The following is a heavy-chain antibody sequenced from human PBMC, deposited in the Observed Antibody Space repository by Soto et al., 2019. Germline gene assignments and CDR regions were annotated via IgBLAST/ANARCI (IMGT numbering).Heavy chain of an antibody. D-gene: IGHD3-3*01. CDR1: GGSISSSSYY. Sequence: PSETLSLTCTVSGGSISSSSYYWGWIRQPPGKGLEWIGSIYYSGSTYYNPSLKSRVTISVDTSKNQFSLKLSSVTAADTAVYYGARHYDFWSGYYDYWGQGTLVTVSS. V-gene: IGHV4-39*01. CDR3: ARHYDFWSGYYDY. CDR2: IYYSGST. J-gene: IGHJ4*02.